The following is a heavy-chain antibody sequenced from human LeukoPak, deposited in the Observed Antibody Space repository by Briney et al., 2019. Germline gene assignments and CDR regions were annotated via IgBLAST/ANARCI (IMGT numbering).Heavy chain of an antibody. CDR1: GYTFTSYY. Sequence: ASVKVSCKASGYTFTSYYMHWVRQAPEQGLEWMGIINPSGGATIYAQKFQGRVTMTSDMSSSTVNLELSTLRSEDTAVYYCVRDRDYVWTSHYYFDYWGQGTLVTVSP. V-gene: IGHV1-46*01. J-gene: IGHJ4*02. CDR3: VRDRDYVWTSHYYFDY. CDR2: INPSGGAT. D-gene: IGHD3-16*01.